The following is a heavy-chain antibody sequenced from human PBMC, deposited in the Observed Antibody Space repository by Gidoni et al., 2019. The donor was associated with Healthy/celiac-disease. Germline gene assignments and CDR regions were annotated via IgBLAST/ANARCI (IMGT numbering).Heavy chain of an antibody. V-gene: IGHV4-39*01. D-gene: IGHD5-12*01. CDR2: IYYSGST. J-gene: IGHJ4*02. Sequence: LQLQESAPGLVKPSETLALTCTVAGGPLSGSSYYWGWSRQPPGKGLELIGSIYYSGSTYYNPSLKSRVTISVDTSKNQFSLKLSSVTAADTAVYYCARRRGVVATTIPFDYWGQGTLVTVSS. CDR3: ARRRGVVATTIPFDY. CDR1: GGPLSGSSYY.